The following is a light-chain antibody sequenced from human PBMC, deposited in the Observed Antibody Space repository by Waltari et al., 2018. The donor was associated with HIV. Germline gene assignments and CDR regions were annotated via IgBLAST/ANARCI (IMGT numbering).Light chain of an antibody. CDR1: SSDVGGYNL. V-gene: IGLV2-23*02. CDR3: CAYAGSTTYVI. J-gene: IGLJ2*01. Sequence: QSALTQPASVSGSPGQSITISCTGTSSDVGGYNLVSWYQQHPGKAPKLMIYEVSKLPSGVSNRLSGSKSGNTASLTFSGLQAEDEADYYCCAYAGSTTYVIFGGGTKLTVL. CDR2: EVS.